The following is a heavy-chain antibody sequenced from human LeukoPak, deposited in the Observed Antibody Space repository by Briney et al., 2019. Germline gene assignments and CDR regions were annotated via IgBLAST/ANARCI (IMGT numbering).Heavy chain of an antibody. CDR1: GFTFSDYY. J-gene: IGHJ6*02. Sequence: PGGSLRPSCAASGFTFSDYYMSWIRQAPGKGLEWVSYISSSGSTIYYADSVKGRFTISRDNAKNSLYLQMNSLRAEDTAVYYCASRQYYDFWSGYPPSYGMDVWGQGTTVTVSS. CDR3: ASRQYYDFWSGYPPSYGMDV. D-gene: IGHD3-3*01. V-gene: IGHV3-11*01. CDR2: ISSSGSTI.